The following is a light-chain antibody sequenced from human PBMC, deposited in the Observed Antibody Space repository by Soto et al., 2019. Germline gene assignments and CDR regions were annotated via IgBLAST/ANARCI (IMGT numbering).Light chain of an antibody. CDR1: QSVSSN. CDR3: QQYNNWPLT. Sequence: EIVMTQSPATLSVSPGERDTLSCRASQSVSSNLAWYQQKPGQAPRLLIYGASTRATGIPARFSGSGSGTEFTLTISSLQSEDFAVYYCQQYNNWPLTFGQGTKV. J-gene: IGKJ1*01. V-gene: IGKV3-15*01. CDR2: GAS.